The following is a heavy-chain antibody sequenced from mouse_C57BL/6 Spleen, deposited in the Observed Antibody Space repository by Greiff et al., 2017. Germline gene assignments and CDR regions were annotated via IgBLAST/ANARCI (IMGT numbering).Heavy chain of an antibody. Sequence: EVQLQQSGPELVKPGASVKKSCKASGYSFTGYYMNWVKQSPEKSLEWIGEINPSTGGTTYNQKFKAKATLTVDKSSSTAYMQLKSLTSEDSAVYYCARRSYWYFDVWGTGTTVTVSS. J-gene: IGHJ1*03. CDR1: GYSFTGYY. CDR2: INPSTGGT. V-gene: IGHV1-42*01. CDR3: ARRSYWYFDV.